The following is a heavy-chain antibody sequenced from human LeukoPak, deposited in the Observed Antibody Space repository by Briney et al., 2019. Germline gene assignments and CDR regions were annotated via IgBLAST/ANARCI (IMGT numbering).Heavy chain of an antibody. J-gene: IGHJ3*02. CDR2: INTDGSNT. D-gene: IGHD2-2*01. CDR1: GFTFSTYW. Sequence: GGSLRLSCAASGFTFSTYWMHWVRHAPGKGLVWVSRINTDGSNTNYADSVKGRFTISRDNAENTLYLQMNSLRAEDTAVYYCARAEDCSSTSCPRAFDIWGQGTMVTVSS. CDR3: ARAEDCSSTSCPRAFDI. V-gene: IGHV3-74*01.